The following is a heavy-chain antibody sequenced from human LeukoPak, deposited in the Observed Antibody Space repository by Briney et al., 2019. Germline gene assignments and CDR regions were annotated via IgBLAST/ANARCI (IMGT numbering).Heavy chain of an antibody. Sequence: GGSLRLSCAASGFTFSSYWMSWVRQAPGKGWEGGANIKQDGSEKYYVDSVKGRFTISRDNAKNSLYLQMNSLRAEDTAVYYCARDRAYYYDSSGYYDYWGQGTLVTVSS. CDR2: IKQDGSEK. CDR3: ARDRAYYYDSSGYYDY. CDR1: GFTFSSYW. D-gene: IGHD3-22*01. J-gene: IGHJ4*02. V-gene: IGHV3-7*01.